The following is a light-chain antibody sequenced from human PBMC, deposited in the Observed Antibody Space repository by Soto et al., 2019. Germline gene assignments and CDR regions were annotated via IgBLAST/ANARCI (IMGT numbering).Light chain of an antibody. CDR1: QSISSW. V-gene: IGKV1-5*01. J-gene: IGKJ2*01. CDR2: DAS. Sequence: DIQMTQSPSTLSASVGDRVTITCRASQSISSWLAWYQQKPGKAPKLLIYDASSLESGVPSRFSGSGSGTEFTLTISSLQPDGFATYYCQQYNSDLYTFGQGTKLEIK. CDR3: QQYNSDLYT.